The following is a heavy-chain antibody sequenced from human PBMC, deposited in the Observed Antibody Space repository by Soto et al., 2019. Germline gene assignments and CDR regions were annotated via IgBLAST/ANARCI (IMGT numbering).Heavy chain of an antibody. J-gene: IGHJ5*02. D-gene: IGHD5-12*01. V-gene: IGHV4-31*03. CDR2: IHHRGTT. CDR1: GDSVSSSSYY. CDR3: ASGLGYKA. Sequence: QVQLQESGPGLVKPSQTLSLTCTVSGDSVSSSSYYWSWIRQHPGKGLEWIGYIHHRGTTYYNPSLKSRITLSVDTSKIQFSLRLSSVTAADTAVYYCASGLGYKAWGQGTLVTVSS.